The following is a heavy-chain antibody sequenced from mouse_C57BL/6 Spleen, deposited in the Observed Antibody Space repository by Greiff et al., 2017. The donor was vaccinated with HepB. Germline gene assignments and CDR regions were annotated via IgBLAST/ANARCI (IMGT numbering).Heavy chain of an antibody. D-gene: IGHD1-1*01. CDR3: FYGSSYEGYFDV. J-gene: IGHJ1*03. CDR1: GYTFTDYY. V-gene: IGHV1-26*01. CDR2: INPNNGGT. Sequence: VQLQQSGPELVKPGASVKISCKASGYTFTDYYMNWVKQSHGKSLEWIGDINPNNGGTSYNQKFKGKATLTVDKSSSTAYMELRSLTSEDSAVYYCFYGSSYEGYFDVWGTGTTVTVSS.